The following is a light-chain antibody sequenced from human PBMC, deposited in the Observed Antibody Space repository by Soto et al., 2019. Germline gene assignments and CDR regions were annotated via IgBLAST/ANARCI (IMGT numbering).Light chain of an antibody. Sequence: EIVMTQSPATLSLSPGERATLSCRASQSVSSNLAWYQQKPGQAPRLLIYGSYTRATGIPARFSGSGSGTEFTLTISSLQSEDFAVYYCQQYNNWPPYTFGQGTKLEIK. CDR1: QSVSSN. J-gene: IGKJ2*01. CDR2: GSY. V-gene: IGKV3D-15*01. CDR3: QQYNNWPPYT.